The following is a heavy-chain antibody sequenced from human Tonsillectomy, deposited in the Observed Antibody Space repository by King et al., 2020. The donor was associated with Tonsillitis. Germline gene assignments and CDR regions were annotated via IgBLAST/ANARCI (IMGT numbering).Heavy chain of an antibody. D-gene: IGHD2-2*01. V-gene: IGHV1-18*01. CDR2: ITAYNGNT. J-gene: IGHJ3*02. CDR1: GYTFISYG. Sequence: QLVQSGAEVKKPGASVKVSCKASGYTFISYGVSWVRQAPGQGLEWMGWITAYNGNTNYVDKLQGRVTITTDTSTSTAYMELRSLRSDDTAVYYCVMGYCNSASCYGDAFDIWGQGTMVTVSS. CDR3: VMGYCNSASCYGDAFDI.